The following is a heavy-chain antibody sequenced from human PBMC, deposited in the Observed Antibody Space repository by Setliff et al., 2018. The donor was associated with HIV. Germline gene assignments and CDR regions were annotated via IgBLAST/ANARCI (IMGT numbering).Heavy chain of an antibody. V-gene: IGHV1-2*06. D-gene: IGHD4-17*01. Sequence: GASVKVSCKASGYTFTGYYMHWVRQAPGQGLEWMGRINPNSGGTNYAQRFQGRVTMTRDTSISTAYMELSRLRSDDTAVYYCARVTTTVTAYYYYYMDVWGKGTTVTVSS. CDR2: INPNSGGT. CDR1: GYTFTGYY. J-gene: IGHJ6*03. CDR3: ARVTTTVTAYYYYYMDV.